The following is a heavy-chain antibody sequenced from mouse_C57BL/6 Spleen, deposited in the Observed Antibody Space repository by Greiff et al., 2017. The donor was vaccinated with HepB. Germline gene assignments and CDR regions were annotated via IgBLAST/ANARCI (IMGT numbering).Heavy chain of an antibody. CDR2: ISSGGSYT. J-gene: IGHJ4*01. Sequence: DVKLVESGGDLVKPGGSLKLSCAASGFTFSSYGMSWVRQTPDKRLEWVATISSGGSYTYYPDSVKGRFTISRDNAKNTLYLQMSSLKSEDTAMYYCARTPITTAFYYAMDYWGQGTSVTVSS. CDR1: GFTFSSYG. V-gene: IGHV5-6*02. CDR3: ARTPITTAFYYAMDY. D-gene: IGHD1-1*01.